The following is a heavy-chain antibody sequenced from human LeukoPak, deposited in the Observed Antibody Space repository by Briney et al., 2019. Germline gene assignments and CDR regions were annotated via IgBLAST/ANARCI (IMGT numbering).Heavy chain of an antibody. CDR2: ISHDGSNK. V-gene: IGHV3-30-3*01. Sequence: GGSLRLSCAASGFTFSSDAMHWVRQAPGKGLEWVAVISHDGSNKYYADSVKGRFTISRDNSKNTLYLQMNSLRAEDTAIYYCARAHPRYISDWNGLYWGQGTLVTVSS. D-gene: IGHD6-19*01. CDR1: GFTFSSDA. J-gene: IGHJ4*02. CDR3: ARAHPRYISDWNGLY.